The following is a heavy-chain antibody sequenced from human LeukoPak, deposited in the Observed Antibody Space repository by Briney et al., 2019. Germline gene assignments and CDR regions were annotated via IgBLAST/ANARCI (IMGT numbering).Heavy chain of an antibody. Sequence: SGTLSLTCSVSGGSISSSNWWSWVRQPPGKWLEWIGEIYHSGSTNYNLSLKSRVTISIDKSKNQFSLKLSSVTAADTAVYYCARRRYCDWLLSAFDIWSQGTMVTVSS. J-gene: IGHJ3*02. V-gene: IGHV4-4*02. CDR2: IYHSGST. CDR3: ARRRYCDWLLSAFDI. D-gene: IGHD3-9*01. CDR1: GGSISSSNW.